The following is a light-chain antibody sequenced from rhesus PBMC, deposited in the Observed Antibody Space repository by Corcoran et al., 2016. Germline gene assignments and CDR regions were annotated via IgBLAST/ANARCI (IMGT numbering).Light chain of an antibody. Sequence: DIQMTQSPSSLSASVGDRVTITCRTSENVNNYLHWYQQKPGKAPRLLIHKASTLKSGVPSRVSGNGYWTDNTFNISSLQSEDVATYYWQHNYGTPFTFGPGTKLDIK. CDR3: QHNYGTPFT. CDR2: KAS. J-gene: IGKJ3*01. V-gene: IGKV1-74*01. CDR1: ENVNNY.